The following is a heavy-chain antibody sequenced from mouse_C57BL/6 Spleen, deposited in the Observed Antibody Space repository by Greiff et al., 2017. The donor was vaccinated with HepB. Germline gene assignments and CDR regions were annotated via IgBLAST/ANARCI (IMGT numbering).Heavy chain of an antibody. CDR1: GYSITSGYY. CDR3: AREDEEGYFDV. J-gene: IGHJ1*03. V-gene: IGHV3-6*01. Sequence: EVKLQESGPGLVKPSQSLSLTCSVTGYSITSGYYWNWIRQFPGNKLEWMGYISYDGSNNYNPSLKNRISITRDTSKNQFFLKLNSVTTEDTATYYCAREDEEGYFDVWGTGTTVTVSS. CDR2: ISYDGSN.